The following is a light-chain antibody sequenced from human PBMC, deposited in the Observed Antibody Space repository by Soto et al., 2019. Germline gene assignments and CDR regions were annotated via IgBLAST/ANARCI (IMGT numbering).Light chain of an antibody. J-gene: IGKJ4*01. CDR1: QSVTTN. CDR3: QQYDRWPVT. Sequence: EVVMTQSPATLSVSPGERVTFSCRASQSVTTNLAWYQHKPGQSPRLLISGASTGASGIPPRFSGSGSGTEFXXTXXXXXXXXXXVYYCQQYDRWPVTFGGGTKXEXX. V-gene: IGKV3-15*01. CDR2: GAS.